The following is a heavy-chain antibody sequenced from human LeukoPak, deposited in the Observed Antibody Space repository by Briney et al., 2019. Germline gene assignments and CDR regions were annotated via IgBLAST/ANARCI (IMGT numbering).Heavy chain of an antibody. D-gene: IGHD3-10*01. CDR2: ISGSGGST. J-gene: IGHJ4*02. CDR1: GFAFKNAW. V-gene: IGHV3-23*01. CDR3: AKAGTYYFDY. Sequence: GGSLRLSCAASGFAFKNAWMSWVRQAPGKGLEWVSAISGSGGSTYYADSVKGRFTISRDNCKNTLYLQMNSLRAEDTALYYCAKAGTYYFDYWGQGTLVTVSS.